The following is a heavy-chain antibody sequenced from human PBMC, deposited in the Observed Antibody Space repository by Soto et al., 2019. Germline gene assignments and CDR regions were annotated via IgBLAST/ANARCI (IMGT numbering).Heavy chain of an antibody. CDR1: GDSVRNQY. CDR2: IYRSGST. V-gene: IGHV4-4*09. CDR3: ARTLDYGHMDV. Sequence: QVQMQESGPGLVKPSETLSLTCTVSGDSVRNQYWSWIRRPPGRGLEWIGYIYRSGSTKYNPSLKSRLTISVDTSKNQFSLKLSSVTAADTAVYYCARTLDYGHMDVWGNGTTVTVSS. J-gene: IGHJ6*03. D-gene: IGHD3-16*01.